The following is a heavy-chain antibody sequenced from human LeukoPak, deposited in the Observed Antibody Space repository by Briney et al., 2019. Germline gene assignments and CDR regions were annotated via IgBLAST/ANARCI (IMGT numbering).Heavy chain of an antibody. CDR2: IWYDGSNI. J-gene: IGHJ5*02. CDR3: ARSSTGEIWFDP. D-gene: IGHD4-17*01. Sequence: QPGGSLRLSCAASGFTFSSYGMHWVRQAPGKGLEWVAFIWYDGSNIYYADSVKGRFTISRDNSKNTLYLQMNSLRAEDTAVYYCARSSTGEIWFDPWGQGTLVTVSS. CDR1: GFTFSSYG. V-gene: IGHV3-33*01.